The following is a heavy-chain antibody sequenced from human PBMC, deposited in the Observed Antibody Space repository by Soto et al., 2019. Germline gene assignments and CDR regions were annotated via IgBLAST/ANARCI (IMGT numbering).Heavy chain of an antibody. V-gene: IGHV3-15*01. CDR1: GFTFSNAW. CDR3: TTDPLANIDY. J-gene: IGHJ4*02. Sequence: EVQLVESGGGLVKPGGSLRLSCAASGFTFSNAWMSWVRQAPGKGLEWVGRIKSKPDGGTTDYAAPVKGRFTISREDSKNTLYLQMNSLKTEDTAVSYCTTDPLANIDYWRQGTLVTVSS. CDR2: IKSKPDGGTT. D-gene: IGHD6-13*01.